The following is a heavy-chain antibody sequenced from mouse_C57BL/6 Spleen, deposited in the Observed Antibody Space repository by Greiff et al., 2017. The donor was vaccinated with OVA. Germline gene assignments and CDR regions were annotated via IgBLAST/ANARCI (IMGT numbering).Heavy chain of an antibody. J-gene: IGHJ2*01. CDR3: ARSLSLLLFDY. CDR2: IRNKANGYTT. Sequence: EVHLVESGGGLVQPGGSLSLSCAASGFTFTDYYMSWVRQPPGKALEWLGFIRNKANGYTTEYSASVKGRFTISRDNSQSILYLQMNALRAEDSATYYCARSLSLLLFDYWGQGTTLTVSS. D-gene: IGHD1-2*01. V-gene: IGHV7-3*01. CDR1: GFTFTDYY.